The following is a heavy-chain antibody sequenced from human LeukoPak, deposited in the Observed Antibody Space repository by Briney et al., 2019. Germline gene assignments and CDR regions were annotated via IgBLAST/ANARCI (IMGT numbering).Heavy chain of an antibody. CDR2: IKKDGSER. CDR3: AALDTAMAPLPD. CDR1: GFTFGSQW. Sequence: PGGSLRLSYAASGFTFGSQWMSWVRQAPGKGLEGVACIKKDGSERYYVDSVKGRFTISRDNAKNSLYLQMNSLRAEDTAVYYCAALDTAMAPLPDWGQGTRVTVSS. V-gene: IGHV3-7*01. J-gene: IGHJ4*02. D-gene: IGHD5-18*01.